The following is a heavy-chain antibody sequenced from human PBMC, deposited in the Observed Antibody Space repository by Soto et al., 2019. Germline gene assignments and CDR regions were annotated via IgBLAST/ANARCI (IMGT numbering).Heavy chain of an antibody. CDR1: GFTFRVYS. CDR2: ITSDERTI. CDR3: ARSVEGHFDF. D-gene: IGHD6-19*01. J-gene: IGHJ4*01. V-gene: IGHV3-48*02. Sequence: GGSLILSCSASGFTFRVYSMNWVRQAPGKGLEWVSYITSDERTIHYADSVKGRFTISRDNAKNSVYLQMTSLRDEDTAVYYCARSVEGHFDFWGQGILVTVSS.